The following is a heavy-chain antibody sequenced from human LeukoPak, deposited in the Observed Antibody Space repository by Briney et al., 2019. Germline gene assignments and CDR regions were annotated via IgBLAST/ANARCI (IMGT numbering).Heavy chain of an antibody. J-gene: IGHJ4*02. V-gene: IGHV4-59*02. Sequence: PSETLSLTCTVSGGSVSSYYWSWIRQPPGKGLEWIGYIYYSGSTNYNPSLTSRATISVDTSKNQFSLKLSSVTAADTAVYYCASRKYQWYFDYWGQGTLVTVSS. CDR1: GGSVSSYY. CDR2: IYYSGST. D-gene: IGHD2-2*01. CDR3: ASRKYQWYFDY.